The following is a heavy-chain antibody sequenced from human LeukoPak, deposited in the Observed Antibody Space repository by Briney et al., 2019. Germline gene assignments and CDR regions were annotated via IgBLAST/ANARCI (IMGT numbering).Heavy chain of an antibody. CDR3: ATGGSAGLISAFDI. D-gene: IGHD2-15*01. V-gene: IGHV4-34*01. Sequence: SETLSLTCAVYGGSFSGHYWSWIRQPPGKGLEWIGEIKHSGSTNYNPSLKSRVTMSVDTSKNQFSLKLSSVTAADTAVYYCATGGSAGLISAFDIWGQGTMVTVSS. J-gene: IGHJ3*02. CDR1: GGSFSGHY. CDR2: IKHSGST.